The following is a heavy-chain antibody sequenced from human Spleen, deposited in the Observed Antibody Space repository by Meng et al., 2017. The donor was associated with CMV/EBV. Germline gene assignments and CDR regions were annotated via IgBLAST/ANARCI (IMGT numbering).Heavy chain of an antibody. J-gene: IGHJ4*02. V-gene: IGHV4-4*02. CDR1: GASNRTTNW. CDR2: IYHSGYT. D-gene: IGHD4-23*01. Sequence: VSGASNRTTNWWSWVRQSPGKGLEWIGEIYHSGYTNYNPSLKSRVTISVDNSKHQFSLKMTSVTAADTAVYYCARVNDYGGNCFDYWGLGTLVTVSS. CDR3: ARVNDYGGNCFDY.